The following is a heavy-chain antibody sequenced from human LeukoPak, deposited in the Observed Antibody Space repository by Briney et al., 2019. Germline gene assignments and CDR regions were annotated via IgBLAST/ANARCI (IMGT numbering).Heavy chain of an antibody. V-gene: IGHV3-30-3*01. CDR2: ISYDGSNK. J-gene: IGHJ4*02. Sequence: PGGSLRLSCAASGFTFSSYAMHWVRQAPGKGLEWVAVISYDGSNKYYADSVKGRFTISRDNSKNTLYLQMHSLRAEDTALYYCADSNYWYPIDYWGQGTLVTVAS. D-gene: IGHD4-11*01. CDR1: GFTFSSYA. CDR3: ADSNYWYPIDY.